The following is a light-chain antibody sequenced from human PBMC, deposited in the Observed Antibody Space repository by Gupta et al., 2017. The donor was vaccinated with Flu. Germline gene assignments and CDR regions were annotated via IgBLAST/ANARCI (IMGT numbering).Light chain of an antibody. CDR2: EVS. J-gene: IGLJ3*02. Sequence: QSALTQPASVSGSPGQSITISCTGTSSDVGAYNYVSWYQQHPGKAPKLMIYEVSTRPSGVSNRFSGSKSGNTASLTISGLQAEDEADYYCNSYTTSSTVVFGGGTKLTAL. V-gene: IGLV2-14*01. CDR3: NSYTTSSTVV. CDR1: SSDVGAYNY.